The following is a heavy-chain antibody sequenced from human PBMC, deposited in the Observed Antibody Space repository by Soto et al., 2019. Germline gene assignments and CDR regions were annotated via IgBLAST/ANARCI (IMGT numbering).Heavy chain of an antibody. V-gene: IGHV3-21*06. D-gene: IGHD1-1*01. CDR2: ITSSSRYI. Sequence: VQLVESGGGLVKPGGSLRLSCAASGFTFSRFTMNWVRQAPGKGLEWVSSITSSSRYIYYADAVKGRFTISRDNAKDSLFLQMDRLRAEDTAVYFCAREAGGTETGHFDFWGQGTLVTVSS. J-gene: IGHJ4*02. CDR1: GFTFSRFT. CDR3: AREAGGTETGHFDF.